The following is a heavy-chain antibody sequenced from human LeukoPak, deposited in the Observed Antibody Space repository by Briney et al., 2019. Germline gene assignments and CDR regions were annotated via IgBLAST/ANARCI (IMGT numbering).Heavy chain of an antibody. CDR1: GFTFSMYS. CDR2: IRSTGVDT. J-gene: IGHJ4*02. CDR3: AILSWDGRGSFY. D-gene: IGHD2/OR15-2a*01. Sequence: PGGSLRLSCAASGFTFSMYSMSWVRQAPGKGLEWVSAIRSTGVDTYYADSVRGRFTISRDNSRGTLSLQMNSLRAKDTAVYFCAILSWDGRGSFYWGQGALVTVSS. V-gene: IGHV3-23*01.